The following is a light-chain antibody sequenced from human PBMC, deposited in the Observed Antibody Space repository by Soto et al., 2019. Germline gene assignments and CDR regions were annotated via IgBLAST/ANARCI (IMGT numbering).Light chain of an antibody. J-gene: IGKJ1*01. CDR1: ENVTTF. V-gene: IGKV3-11*01. CDR3: QQHSHWPPWT. CDR2: GAS. Sequence: TQSPATLAVAPGERATLSCRASENVTTFVDGYQQKPGQAPRLLTYGASNRATGIPARFSGSGSGTDFTLTISNLEPEDFAVYYCQQHSHWPPWTFGQGTKVDI.